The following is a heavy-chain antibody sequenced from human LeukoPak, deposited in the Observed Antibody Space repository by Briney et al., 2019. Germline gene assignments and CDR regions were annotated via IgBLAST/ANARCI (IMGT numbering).Heavy chain of an antibody. Sequence: SETLSLTCVVSGDSISSGGYSWSWIRQPPGKGLEWIGYIYHSGSTYYNPSLKSRVTISVDRSKNQFSLKLSSVTAADTAVYYCARLVAATVRYFDLWGRGTLVTVSS. J-gene: IGHJ2*01. CDR2: IYHSGST. CDR1: GDSISSGGYS. V-gene: IGHV4-30-2*01. D-gene: IGHD2-15*01. CDR3: ARLVAATVRYFDL.